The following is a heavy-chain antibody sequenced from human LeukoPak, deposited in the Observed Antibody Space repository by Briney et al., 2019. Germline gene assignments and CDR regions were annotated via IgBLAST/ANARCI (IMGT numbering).Heavy chain of an antibody. CDR2: INPNSGGT. Sequence: ASVKVSCKASGYSFTGFYIHWVRQAPGQGLEWMGWINPNSGGTNYAQKFQGRVTMITDTSISTAFMELNRLTSDDTAVYYCARVAHNRGDYHSSGRGDFDYWGQGTLVTVSS. CDR3: ARVAHNRGDYHSSGRGDFDY. D-gene: IGHD3-10*01. CDR1: GYSFTGFY. J-gene: IGHJ4*02. V-gene: IGHV1-2*02.